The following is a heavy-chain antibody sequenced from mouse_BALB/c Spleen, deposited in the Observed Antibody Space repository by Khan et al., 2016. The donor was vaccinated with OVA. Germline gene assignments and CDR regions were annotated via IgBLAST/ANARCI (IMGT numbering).Heavy chain of an antibody. V-gene: IGHV1S126*01. Sequence: QVQLQQSGPQLVRPGASVKISCKASGYSFTTYWMYWVKQRPGQGLEWIGMIDPSDSETRLNQKFKDKATLTVDKSSSTAYMRLSSPTSEDSAIYYCARKGDYGAWFAYWGQGTLVTVSA. CDR2: IDPSDSET. J-gene: IGHJ3*01. CDR3: ARKGDYGAWFAY. CDR1: GYSFTTYW. D-gene: IGHD2-4*01.